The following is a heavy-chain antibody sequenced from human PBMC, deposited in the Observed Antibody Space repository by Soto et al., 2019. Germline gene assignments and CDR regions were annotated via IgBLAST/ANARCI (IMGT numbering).Heavy chain of an antibody. V-gene: IGHV1-18*04. Sequence: SVQVLLKDSPYTITSYVIIWVPQATGQGLESMGWISDYNGNTNYAQKLQGRVTMTTDTSTSTAYMERRRLRSDDTAVYYCARDTVYYDSSGSIFDYCGQGTLVNV. CDR3: ARDTVYYDSSGSIFDY. CDR2: ISDYNGNT. CDR1: PYTITSYV. J-gene: IGHJ4*02. D-gene: IGHD3-22*01.